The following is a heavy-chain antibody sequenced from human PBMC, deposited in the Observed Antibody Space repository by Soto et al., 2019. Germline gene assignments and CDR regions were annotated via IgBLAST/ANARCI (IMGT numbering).Heavy chain of an antibody. J-gene: IGHJ5*02. CDR3: ASRRRVRTWPIVVVPAASGHKGNWFDP. Sequence: QVQLQQWGAGLLKPSETLSLTCAVYGGSFSGYYWSWIRQPPGKGLEWIGEINHSGSTNYNPSLKSRVTISVDTSKNQFSLKLSSVTAADTAVYYCASRRRVRTWPIVVVPAASGHKGNWFDPWGQGTLVTVSS. D-gene: IGHD2-2*01. CDR2: INHSGST. CDR1: GGSFSGYY. V-gene: IGHV4-34*01.